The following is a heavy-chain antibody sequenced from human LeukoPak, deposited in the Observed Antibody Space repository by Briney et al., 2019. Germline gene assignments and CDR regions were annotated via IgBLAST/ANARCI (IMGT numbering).Heavy chain of an antibody. V-gene: IGHV3-23*01. CDR3: ARNGNSGWGYFDY. J-gene: IGHJ4*02. D-gene: IGHD5-12*01. Sequence: GGSLRLSCAASRFTFNSYAMSWVRQAPGKGLEWVSVIGGSNGITFYVGSVKGRFTISRDNSKDTLYLQMNSLRAEDTAVYYCARNGNSGWGYFDYWGQGTLVTVSS. CDR1: RFTFNSYA. CDR2: IGGSNGIT.